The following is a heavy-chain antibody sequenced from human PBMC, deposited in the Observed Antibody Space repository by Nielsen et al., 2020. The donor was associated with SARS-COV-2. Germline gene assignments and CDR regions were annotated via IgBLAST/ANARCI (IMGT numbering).Heavy chain of an antibody. J-gene: IGHJ4*02. V-gene: IGHV3-30*04. Sequence: GGSLRLSCAASGFTFSSYAMHWVRQAPGKGLEWVAVISYDGSNKYYADSVKGRFTISRDNSKNTLYLQMNSLRAEDTAVYYCARDRYFGYWGQGTLVTVSS. CDR1: GFTFSSYA. CDR3: ARDRYFGY. CDR2: ISYDGSNK.